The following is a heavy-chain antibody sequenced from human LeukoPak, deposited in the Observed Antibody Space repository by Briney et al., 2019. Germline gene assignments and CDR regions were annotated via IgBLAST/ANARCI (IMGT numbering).Heavy chain of an antibody. J-gene: IGHJ6*03. Sequence: GGSLRLSCAASGFTFSKYAMRWVRQATGKGLEWVSTVNDRGTGTYYADSVKGRFTISRDNSKNTLSLQMISLRAEDTALYYCAKGLKTAVGPYMGYHYYMDVWGKGTTVTVSS. D-gene: IGHD5-18*01. CDR1: GFTFSKYA. CDR3: AKGLKTAVGPYMGYHYYMDV. CDR2: VNDRGTGT. V-gene: IGHV3-23*01.